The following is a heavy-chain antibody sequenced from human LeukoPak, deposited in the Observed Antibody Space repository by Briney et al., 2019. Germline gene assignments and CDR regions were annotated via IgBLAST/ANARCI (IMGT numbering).Heavy chain of an antibody. CDR2: IYSTGST. CDR1: GDSINNYY. V-gene: IGHV4-4*07. D-gene: IGHD2/OR15-2a*01. J-gene: IGHJ5*02. Sequence: SETLSLTCTVSGDSINNYYWSWIRQPAGQGLEWIGRIYSTGSTNYNPSLKSRVTMSVDTSKNQFSLKLSSVTAADTAVYYCAKVRYGTFNWFDPWGQGTLVTVSS. CDR3: AKVRYGTFNWFDP.